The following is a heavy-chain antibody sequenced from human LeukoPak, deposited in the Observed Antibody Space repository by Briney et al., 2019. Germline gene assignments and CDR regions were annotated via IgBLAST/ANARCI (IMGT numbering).Heavy chain of an antibody. Sequence: RGSRSPTCAASGFMFSSYAMSWVRQAPGQGLEWVSAISGSGSGTYYAESVKGRYTNSTDNSNNMLYLQMNSLRVEDTAVYYCTKDFQFSPGHWFDHRGQGTLVSVSS. V-gene: IGHV3-23*01. CDR3: TKDFQFSPGHWFDH. D-gene: IGHD5-24*01. CDR1: GFMFSSYA. J-gene: IGHJ5*02. CDR2: ISGSGSGT.